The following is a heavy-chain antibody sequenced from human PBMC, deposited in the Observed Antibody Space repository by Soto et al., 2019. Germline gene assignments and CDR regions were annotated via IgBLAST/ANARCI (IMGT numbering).Heavy chain of an antibody. CDR3: ARRYYGGNSQAFDI. D-gene: IGHD4-17*01. CDR1: GFTVGSHY. J-gene: IGHJ3*02. V-gene: IGHV3-66*01. Sequence: EVQLVGSGGGLVQPGGSLRLSCAASGFTVGSHYMSWVRQAPGKGLEWVSVIYRDGSTYYADSVKGRFTISRDNSKNTLFLQMNSLRAEDTAKYYCARRYYGGNSQAFDIWSQGTMVTVTS. CDR2: IYRDGST.